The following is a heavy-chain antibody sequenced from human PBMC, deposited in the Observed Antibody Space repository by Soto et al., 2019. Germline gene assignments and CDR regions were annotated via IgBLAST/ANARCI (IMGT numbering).Heavy chain of an antibody. CDR3: ARVAMKDGSWLDP. J-gene: IGHJ5*02. CDR1: GDTFNNYG. D-gene: IGHD1-1*01. CDR2: INPNIRGT. Sequence: GASVKVSCKASGDTFNNYGIPWVRQAPGQGFEWMGWINPNIRGTNYAQKFQGRVTIIRDASTSTAYMELRSLRSDDTAVYYCARVAMKDGSWLDPWGAGTLVTFSS. V-gene: IGHV1-2*02.